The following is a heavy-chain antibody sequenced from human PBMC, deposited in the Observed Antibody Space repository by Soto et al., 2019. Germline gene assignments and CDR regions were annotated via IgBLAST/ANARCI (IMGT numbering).Heavy chain of an antibody. V-gene: IGHV2-5*01. Sequence: QITLKESGPTLVKPTQTLTLTCIFSGFSLRTSGVGVGGFRQPPVKAMEWLVFIYWNDDKRYSPSLKSRLTITSDTYHNQVVQTLTNMDPVDTATYYCAKSGSSGWYCWFDPWGQGTLVTVSS. CDR3: AKSGSSGWYCWFDP. CDR2: IYWNDDK. CDR1: GFSLRTSGVG. J-gene: IGHJ5*02. D-gene: IGHD6-13*01.